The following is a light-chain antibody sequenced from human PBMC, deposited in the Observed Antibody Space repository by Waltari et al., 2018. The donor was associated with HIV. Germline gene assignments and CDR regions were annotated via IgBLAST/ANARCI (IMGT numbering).Light chain of an antibody. V-gene: IGKV3-20*01. CDR3: QQYGSSPLT. Sequence: EIVLTQSPGTLSLSPGERATLSCRASQSVSSSYLARYQQKIGQAPRLLIYGASSRATGVPDRFSGSRSETGFTLTISRLEPEDFAVYYCQQYGSSPLTFGGGTKVEIK. CDR1: QSVSSSY. J-gene: IGKJ4*01. CDR2: GAS.